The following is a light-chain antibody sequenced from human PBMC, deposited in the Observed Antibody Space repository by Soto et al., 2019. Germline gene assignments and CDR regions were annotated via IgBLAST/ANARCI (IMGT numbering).Light chain of an antibody. CDR3: KQYNDCSPDT. Sequence: IVMTQSPATLSVSPGARATLSCRVNQNVTSNLSWYQQKPGQAPRLLIYGASTRATCIPARLSDSVSGTDFTLAIRTLQSEDFAIYYCKQYNDCSPDTFDQGTKVEIK. CDR2: GAS. CDR1: QNVTSN. J-gene: IGKJ2*01. V-gene: IGKV3-15*01.